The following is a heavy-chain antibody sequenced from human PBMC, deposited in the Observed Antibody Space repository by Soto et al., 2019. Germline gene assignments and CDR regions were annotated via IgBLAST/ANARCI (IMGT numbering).Heavy chain of an antibody. CDR2: IIPIFGTA. CDR1: GGTFSSYA. J-gene: IGHJ4*02. Sequence: GASVKVSCKASGGTFSSYAISWVRQAPGQGLEWMGGIIPIFGTANYAQKFQGRVMITADKSTSTAYMELSSLRSEDTAVYYCARLLAAAGTDFDYWGQGTLVTSPQ. CDR3: ARLLAAAGTDFDY. D-gene: IGHD6-13*01. V-gene: IGHV1-69*06.